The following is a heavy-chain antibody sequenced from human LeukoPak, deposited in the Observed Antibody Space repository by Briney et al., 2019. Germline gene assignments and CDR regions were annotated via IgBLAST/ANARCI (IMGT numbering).Heavy chain of an antibody. V-gene: IGHV1-2*02. Sequence: ASATVSCKASGFTFTDHYFHWVRQAPGQGLEWMGWINGKRGDTNYAQKFQDRVTMTRDTSISTFYIQLSSLTADDTAVYYCARDFDWGPDYWGQGTLVTVSS. CDR1: GFTFTDHY. D-gene: IGHD3-9*01. J-gene: IGHJ4*02. CDR3: ARDFDWGPDY. CDR2: INGKRGDT.